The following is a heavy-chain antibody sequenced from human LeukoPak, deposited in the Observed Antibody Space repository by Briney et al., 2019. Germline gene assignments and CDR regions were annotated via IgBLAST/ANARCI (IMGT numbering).Heavy chain of an antibody. D-gene: IGHD3-10*01. CDR2: IRSKAYGGTT. V-gene: IGHV3-49*04. CDR1: GFTFGDYA. J-gene: IGHJ6*02. CDR3: TRDLGAYGSGKSHWAYYYYGMDV. Sequence: PAGRSLRLSCTASGFTFGDYAMSWVRQAPGKGLEWVGFIRSKAYGGTTEYAASVKGRFTISRDDSKSITYLQMNSLKTEDTAVYYCTRDLGAYGSGKSHWAYYYYGMDVWGQGTAVTVSS.